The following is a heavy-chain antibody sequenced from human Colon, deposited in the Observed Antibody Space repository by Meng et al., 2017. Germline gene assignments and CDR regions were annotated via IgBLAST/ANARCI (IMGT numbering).Heavy chain of an antibody. CDR3: VRSSGWVRTGFDP. CDR1: GGSIRSTSNY. D-gene: IGHD6-19*01. V-gene: IGHV4-39*01. Sequence: QVQLQESGPGLVKPSETLSLTCTVSGGSIRSTSNYWDWVRQPPGTRLEWIGSIYYSGATYYNPSLKSRVTMSVDTSKNQFSLRLASVTAADTAVYYCVRSSGWVRTGFDPWGQGTLVTVSS. J-gene: IGHJ5*02. CDR2: IYYSGAT.